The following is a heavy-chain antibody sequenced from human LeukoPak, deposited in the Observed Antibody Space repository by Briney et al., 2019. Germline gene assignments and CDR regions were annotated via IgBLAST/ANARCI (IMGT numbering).Heavy chain of an antibody. Sequence: LSGGSLRLSCAASGFTFSSYGMSWVRQAPGKGLEWVSAISGSGGSTYYADSVKGRFTISRDSSKNTLYLQMNRLRAEDAAVYYCAKAPVTTCSGAYCYPFDYWGQGTLVTVSS. CDR2: ISGSGGST. D-gene: IGHD2-21*01. CDR3: AKAPVTTCSGAYCYPFDY. V-gene: IGHV3-23*01. CDR1: GFTFSSYG. J-gene: IGHJ4*02.